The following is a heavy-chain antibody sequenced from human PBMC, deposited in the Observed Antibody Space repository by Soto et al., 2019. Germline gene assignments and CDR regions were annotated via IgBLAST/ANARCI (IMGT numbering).Heavy chain of an antibody. D-gene: IGHD6-6*01. CDR1: GYTFTSYA. Sequence: QVQLVQSGAEVKKPGASVKVSCKASGYTFTSYAMHWVRQAPGQRLEWMGWINAGNGNTKYSQKFQGRVTITRDTSASTAYMELSSLRSEDTAVYYCARDRGVYSSSSIFGYWGQGTLVTVSS. V-gene: IGHV1-3*01. J-gene: IGHJ4*02. CDR2: INAGNGNT. CDR3: ARDRGVYSSSSIFGY.